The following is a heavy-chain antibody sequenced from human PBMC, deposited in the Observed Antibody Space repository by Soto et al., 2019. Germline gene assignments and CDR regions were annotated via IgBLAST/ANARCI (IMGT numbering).Heavy chain of an antibody. CDR1: GGSISSGGYS. D-gene: IGHD4-17*01. CDR3: ARLPWADYGGIFDP. Sequence: TLSLTCAVSGGSISSGGYSWSWIRQPPGKGLEWIGYIYYSGSTNHNPSLKSRVTISVDTSKNQFSLKLSSVTAADTALYYCARLPWADYGGIFDPWGQGTLVTVSS. V-gene: IGHV4-61*08. CDR2: IYYSGST. J-gene: IGHJ5*02.